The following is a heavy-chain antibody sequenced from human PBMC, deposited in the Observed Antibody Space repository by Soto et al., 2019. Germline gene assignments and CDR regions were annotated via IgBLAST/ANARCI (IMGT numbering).Heavy chain of an antibody. Sequence: QVQLVQSGAEVKKPGSSVKVSCKASGGTFSSYSINWVRQAPGQGLEWMVEIIPIFGTANYAQKLQGRVTITADESTRTAYMELSSLRSEDTAVYYCARDGGRHSGGIDYWGQGTLVTVSS. CDR1: GGTFSSYS. J-gene: IGHJ4*02. D-gene: IGHD1-26*01. CDR2: IIPIFGTA. V-gene: IGHV1-69*01. CDR3: ARDGGRHSGGIDY.